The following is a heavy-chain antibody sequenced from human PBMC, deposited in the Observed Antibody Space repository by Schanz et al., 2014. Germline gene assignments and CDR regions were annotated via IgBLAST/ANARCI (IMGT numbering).Heavy chain of an antibody. D-gene: IGHD4-4*01. V-gene: IGHV3-23*04. CDR3: ASADYTNYFDY. Sequence: EVQLVESGGGLVEPGGSLRLSCEASGFTFSTSAMSWVRQAPGKGLEWVSSLGGSTGGIYYADSVRGRFTISRDNSKNTVFLQMNSLRGEDTAVYYCASADYTNYFDYWGQGTLVTVSS. J-gene: IGHJ4*02. CDR1: GFTFSTSA. CDR2: LGGSTGGI.